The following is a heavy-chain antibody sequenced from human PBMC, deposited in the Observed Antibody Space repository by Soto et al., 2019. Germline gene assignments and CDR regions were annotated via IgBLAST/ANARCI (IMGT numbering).Heavy chain of an antibody. CDR3: ARGAVVDVVAPFKRELDP. Sequence: ETLSLTCTVSGGSFSSYYWSCVGQPSGKGLEWIVYLYYSGSTNYNPSLKSRVTISVDTSKSQFYLKLSAVTAADTAVYFCARGAVVDVVAPFKRELDPWGPGLLVTV. V-gene: IGHV4-59*13. D-gene: IGHD5-12*01. CDR1: GGSFSSYY. CDR2: LYYSGST. J-gene: IGHJ5*02.